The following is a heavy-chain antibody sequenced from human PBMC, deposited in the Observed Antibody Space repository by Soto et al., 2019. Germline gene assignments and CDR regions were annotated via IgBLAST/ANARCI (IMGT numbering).Heavy chain of an antibody. CDR2: INHSGST. J-gene: IGHJ4*02. CDR1: GGSFSGYY. V-gene: IGHV4-34*01. CDR3: ARLGVNSRSRTSTTHYFDY. Sequence: QVQLQQWGAGLLKPAETLSLTCAVYGGSFSGYYWSWIRQHPGKGLEWIGEINHSGSTNYNPSLKSRVTISVDTSKNQFSLKVSSVTAADTAVYYCARLGVNSRSRTSTTHYFDYWGQGTLVTVSS. D-gene: IGHD1-1*01.